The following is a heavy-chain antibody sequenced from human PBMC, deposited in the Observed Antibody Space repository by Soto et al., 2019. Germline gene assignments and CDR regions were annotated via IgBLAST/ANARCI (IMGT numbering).Heavy chain of an antibody. V-gene: IGHV1-18*01. CDR1: GYSFNNYG. D-gene: IGHD6-19*01. J-gene: IGHJ4*02. Sequence: QVQLVQSGAEVNKPGASVKVSCKASGYSFNNYGISWVRQAPGQGLEWMGWISTYNGDTNYARNVQGRVSMTRATSTSTAYLEMRSLRSDDTAVYYCAREGGYRSGWFDYWGQGTLVTVSS. CDR2: ISTYNGDT. CDR3: AREGGYRSGWFDY.